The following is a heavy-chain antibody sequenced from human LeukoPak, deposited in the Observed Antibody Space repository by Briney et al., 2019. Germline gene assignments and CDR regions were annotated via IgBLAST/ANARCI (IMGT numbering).Heavy chain of an antibody. CDR2: IWYDGSNK. CDR1: GFTFSSYA. D-gene: IGHD3-9*01. J-gene: IGHJ4*02. CDR3: ARQGLYDILTGYYPPALDY. V-gene: IGHV3-33*08. Sequence: PGGSLRLSCAASGFTFSSYAMHWVRQAPGKGLEWVAVIWYDGSNKYYADSVKGRFTISRDNSKNTLYLQMNSLRAEDTAVYYCARQGLYDILTGYYPPALDYWGQGTLVTVSS.